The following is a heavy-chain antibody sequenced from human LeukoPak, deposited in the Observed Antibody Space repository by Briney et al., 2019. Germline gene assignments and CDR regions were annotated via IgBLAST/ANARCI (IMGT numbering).Heavy chain of an antibody. CDR1: GGSISSYY. CDR3: AREENVLLWFGELHYDAFDI. Sequence: PSETLSLTCTVSGGSISSYYWSWIRQPAGKGLEWIGRIYTSGSTNYSPSLKSRVTMSVDTSKNQFSLKLSSVTAADTAVYYCAREENVLLWFGELHYDAFDIWGQGTMVTVSS. CDR2: IYTSGST. J-gene: IGHJ3*02. D-gene: IGHD3-10*01. V-gene: IGHV4-4*07.